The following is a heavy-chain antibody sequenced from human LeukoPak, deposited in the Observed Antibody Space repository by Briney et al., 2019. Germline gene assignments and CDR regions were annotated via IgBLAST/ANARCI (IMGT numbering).Heavy chain of an antibody. D-gene: IGHD3-22*01. CDR1: GGSISSGGYY. CDR2: IYYSGST. V-gene: IGHV4-31*03. CDR3: ARSSGYSNWFDP. J-gene: IGHJ5*02. Sequence: SETLSLTCTVSGGSISSGGYYWSWIRQHPGKGLEWIGYIYYSGSTYYNPSLKSRVTISVDTSKNQFSLKLSSVTAADTAVYYCARSSGYSNWFDPWGQGTLVTVSS.